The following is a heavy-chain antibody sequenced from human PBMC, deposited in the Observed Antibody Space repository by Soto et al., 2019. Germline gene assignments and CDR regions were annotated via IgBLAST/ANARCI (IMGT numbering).Heavy chain of an antibody. CDR3: AKSVYNWNDGFFDY. J-gene: IGHJ4*02. V-gene: IGHV3-30*18. Sequence: GGSLRLSCAASGFNFSTYGMHWVRQAPGKGLEWVAVISYDGNNKYYADSVKGRFTISRDNSKNTLYLQMSSLRAEDTAVYYCAKSVYNWNDGFFDYWGQGTLVTVSS. CDR1: GFNFSTYG. CDR2: ISYDGNNK. D-gene: IGHD1-1*01.